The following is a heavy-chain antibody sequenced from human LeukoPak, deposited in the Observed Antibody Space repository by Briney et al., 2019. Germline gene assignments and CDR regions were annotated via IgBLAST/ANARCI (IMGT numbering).Heavy chain of an antibody. V-gene: IGHV4-34*01. CDR3: ARLQEYSSSSVDY. D-gene: IGHD6-6*01. CDR1: GGSFSGYY. CDR2: INHSGST. Sequence: MSSETLSLTCAVYGGSFSGYYWSWIRQPPGKGLEWIGEINHSGSTNYNPSLKSRVTTSVDTSKNQFSLKLSSVTAADTAVYYCARLQEYSSSSVDYWGQGTLVTVSS. J-gene: IGHJ4*02.